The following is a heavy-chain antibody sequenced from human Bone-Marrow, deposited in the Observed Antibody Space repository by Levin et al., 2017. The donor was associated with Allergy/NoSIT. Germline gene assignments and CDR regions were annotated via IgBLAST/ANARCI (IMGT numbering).Heavy chain of an antibody. CDR3: AREAGGSFDY. J-gene: IGHJ4*02. CDR2: IKPDGNEK. CDR1: GFTFSHYW. V-gene: IGHV3-7*03. Sequence: GGSLRLSCAVSGFTFSHYWMSWVRQASGKGLEWVATIKPDGNEKYYVDSVKGRFTISRDNAQNSLYLQMNSLRAEDTAVYYCAREAGGSFDYWGQGVLVTVAS.